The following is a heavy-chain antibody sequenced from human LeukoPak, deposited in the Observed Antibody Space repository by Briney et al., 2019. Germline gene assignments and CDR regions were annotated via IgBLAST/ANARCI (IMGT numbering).Heavy chain of an antibody. Sequence: GGSLRLSSAASGFTFRSYSMNWVRQAPGKGLEWVSSISSSSSYIYYADSVKGRFTISRDNAKNSLFLQMNSLRAEDTAVYYCARDPRFLEWLLGGYFDYWGQGTLVTVSS. CDR3: ARDPRFLEWLLGGYFDY. CDR1: GFTFRSYS. J-gene: IGHJ4*02. V-gene: IGHV3-21*01. CDR2: ISSSSSYI. D-gene: IGHD3-3*01.